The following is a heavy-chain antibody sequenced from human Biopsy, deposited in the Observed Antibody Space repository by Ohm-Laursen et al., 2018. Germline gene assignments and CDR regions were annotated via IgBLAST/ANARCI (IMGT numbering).Heavy chain of an antibody. Sequence: ASVKVSCKASGYTFTGYYLHWVRQAPGQGLEWMGWINPKSGGTHYLEKFRGRVTMTRDTSIGTAYMEVGSLRSDDTAVYYCAIDGNDFLTDYLKIDQWGQGTLVTVSS. CDR2: INPKSGGT. CDR3: AIDGNDFLTDYLKIDQ. J-gene: IGHJ4*02. V-gene: IGHV1-2*02. CDR1: GYTFTGYY. D-gene: IGHD3-9*01.